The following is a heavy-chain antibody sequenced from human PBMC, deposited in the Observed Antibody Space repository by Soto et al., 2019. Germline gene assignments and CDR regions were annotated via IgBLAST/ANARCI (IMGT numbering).Heavy chain of an antibody. D-gene: IGHD6-13*01. CDR3: AREPGAAGTFGY. CDR2: IYWDDDK. Sequence: QITLKESGPTLVKPTQTLTLTCTFSGFSLSTSGVGVGWIRQPPGKALEWLALIYWDDDKRYSPSLKSRLTITNDTAKNQVVLTMTNMDPVDTATYYCAREPGAAGTFGYWGQGTLVTVSS. CDR1: GFSLSTSGVG. J-gene: IGHJ4*02. V-gene: IGHV2-5*02.